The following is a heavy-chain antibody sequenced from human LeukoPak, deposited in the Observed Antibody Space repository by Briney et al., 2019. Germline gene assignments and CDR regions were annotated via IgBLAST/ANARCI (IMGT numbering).Heavy chain of an antibody. D-gene: IGHD5-18*01. CDR1: GFTFSSYA. J-gene: IGHJ6*03. CDR3: AKVWIQLWLEDYYYMDV. CDR2: ISGSGGST. V-gene: IGHV3-23*01. Sequence: PGGSLSLSCAASGFTFSSYAMSWVRQAPGKGLEWVSAISGSGGSTYYADSVKGRSTISRDNSKNTLYLQMNSLRAEDTAVYYCAKVWIQLWLEDYYYMDVWGKGTTVTVSS.